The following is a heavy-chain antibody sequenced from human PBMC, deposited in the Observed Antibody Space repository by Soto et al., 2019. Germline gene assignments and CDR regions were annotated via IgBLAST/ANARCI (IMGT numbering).Heavy chain of an antibody. J-gene: IGHJ4*02. CDR2: IIPILGIA. V-gene: IGHV1-69*04. D-gene: IGHD6-6*01. Sequence: SVKVSCKASGGTFSSYTISWVRQAPGQGLEWMGRIIPILGIANYAQKFQGRVTITADKSTSTAYMELSSLRSEDTAVYYCARDLRSSSNEYYFDYWGQGTLVTVSS. CDR3: ARDLRSSSNEYYFDY. CDR1: GGTFSSYT.